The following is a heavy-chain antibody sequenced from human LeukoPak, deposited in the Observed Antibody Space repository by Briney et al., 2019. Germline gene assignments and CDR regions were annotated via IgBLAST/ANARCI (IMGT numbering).Heavy chain of an antibody. CDR1: GYSFTSYW. CDR2: IDPSDSYT. Sequence: PGESLKISCRGSGYSFTSYWISWVRQMPGKGLEWIGRIDPSDSYTNYSPSFQGHVTISADKSISTAYLQWSSLKASDTAMYYCARHAHYYDSSGYDYWGQGTLVTVSS. CDR3: ARHAHYYDSSGYDY. J-gene: IGHJ4*02. D-gene: IGHD3-22*01. V-gene: IGHV5-10-1*01.